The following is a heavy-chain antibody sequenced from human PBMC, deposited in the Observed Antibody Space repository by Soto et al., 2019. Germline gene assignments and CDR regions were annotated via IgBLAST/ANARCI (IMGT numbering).Heavy chain of an antibody. J-gene: IGHJ5*02. Sequence: ASVKLSCKASGYTFTSYAMHWVRQAPGQRLEWMGWINAGNGNTKYSQKFQGRVTITRDTSASTAYMELSSLRSEDTAVYYCARARVTMVRGVSNWFDPWGQGTLVTVSS. CDR1: GYTFTSYA. CDR2: INAGNGNT. CDR3: ARARVTMVRGVSNWFDP. D-gene: IGHD3-10*01. V-gene: IGHV1-3*01.